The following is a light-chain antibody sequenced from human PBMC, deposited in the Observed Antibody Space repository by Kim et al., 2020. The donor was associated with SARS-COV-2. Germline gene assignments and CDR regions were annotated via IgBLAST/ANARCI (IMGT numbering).Light chain of an antibody. J-gene: IGLJ2*01. Sequence: SSELTQDPAVSVALGQTVTITCSGDNLRNYFASWYQQKPGQAPVLVMYGNNHRPSGISDRFSGSSSGNTGALTITGAQAEDEADYYCNTRDRRNPVLFGG. V-gene: IGLV3-19*01. CDR2: GNN. CDR3: NTRDRRNPVL. CDR1: NLRNYF.